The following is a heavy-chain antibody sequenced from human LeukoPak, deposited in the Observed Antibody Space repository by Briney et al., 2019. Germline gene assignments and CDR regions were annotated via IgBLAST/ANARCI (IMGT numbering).Heavy chain of an antibody. CDR1: GFTFSSYA. CDR2: ISGSGGST. V-gene: IGHV3-23*01. Sequence: GGSLRLSCAASGFTFSSYAMSWVRQAPGKGLEWVSSISGSGGSTYYADSVKGRFTISRENSKNTLYLQMNSLRADDTAVYYCAKSSNLGYFDYWSQGTLVTVSS. D-gene: IGHD4-11*01. CDR3: AKSSNLGYFDY. J-gene: IGHJ4*02.